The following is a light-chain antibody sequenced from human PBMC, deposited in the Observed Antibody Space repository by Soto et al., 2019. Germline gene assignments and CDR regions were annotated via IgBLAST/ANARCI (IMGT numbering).Light chain of an antibody. V-gene: IGLV2-14*03. J-gene: IGLJ2*01. CDR1: SSDVGAFNF. CDR3: TSHTTTSPPVL. Sequence: QSVLTQPASVSGSPGQSITISCTGTSSDVGAFNFVSWYQQHPGKAPILMIYDVRHRPSGVSDRFSGSKSGNTASLTIYGLQAEDEADYYCTSHTTTSPPVLFGGGTQLTVL. CDR2: DVR.